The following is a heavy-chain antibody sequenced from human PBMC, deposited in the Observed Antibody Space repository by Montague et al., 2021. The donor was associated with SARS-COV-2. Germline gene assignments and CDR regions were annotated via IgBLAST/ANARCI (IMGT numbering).Heavy chain of an antibody. CDR2: IFRSGAA. D-gene: IGHD2-8*02. CDR3: ARTSGGSRDLYGFDV. V-gene: IGHV4-59*01. Sequence: SETLSLTCTVSGDSISDYYWSWVRQPPGMGLEWIGYIFRSGAANYNPPLKSRVTSSLYTSKSQFSLRLSSVTAADTAIYYCARTSGGSRDLYGFDVWGQGTTVTVSS. J-gene: IGHJ6*02. CDR1: GDSISDYY.